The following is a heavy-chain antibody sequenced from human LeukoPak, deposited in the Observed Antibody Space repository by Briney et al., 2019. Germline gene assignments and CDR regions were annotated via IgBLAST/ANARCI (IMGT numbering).Heavy chain of an antibody. V-gene: IGHV3-73*01. CDR3: TRRGSSGWYNWFDP. J-gene: IGHJ5*02. Sequence: GGSLRLSCAASGFTFSGSAMHWVRQASGKGVEWVGRIRSKANSYETAYTESGKGRLTISRDDSKNTAYLQMNSLKTEDTAVYYCTRRGSSGWYNWFDPWGQGTLVTVSS. CDR1: GFTFSGSA. D-gene: IGHD6-19*01. CDR2: IRSKANSYET.